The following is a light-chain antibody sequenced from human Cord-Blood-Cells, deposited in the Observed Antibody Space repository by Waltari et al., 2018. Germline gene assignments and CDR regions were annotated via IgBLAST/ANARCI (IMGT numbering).Light chain of an antibody. Sequence: QSALTQPRSVSGSPGQSVTISCTGTSSDVGGHNYVSWYQQHPGKAPKLMIYDVSKRPSGVPDRFSGSKSGNTASLTISGLQAEDEADYYCCSYAGSYTPNWVFGGGTKLTVL. CDR3: CSYAGSYTPNWV. CDR1: SSDVGGHNY. CDR2: DVS. V-gene: IGLV2-11*01. J-gene: IGLJ3*02.